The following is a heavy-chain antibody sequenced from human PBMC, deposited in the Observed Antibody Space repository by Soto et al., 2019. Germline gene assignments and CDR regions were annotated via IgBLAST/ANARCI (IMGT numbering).Heavy chain of an antibody. J-gene: IGHJ5*02. CDR1: GGTFSSYT. CDR3: ARDAGSGSRTRYTKPLDVGWFDP. V-gene: IGHV1-69*08. CDR2: IIPILGIA. Sequence: QVQLVQSGAEVKKPGSSVKVSCKASGGTFSSYTISWVRQAPGQGLEWMGRIIPILGIANYAQKFQGRVTITADKSTSTAYMELSSLRSEDTAVYYCARDAGSGSRTRYTKPLDVGWFDPWGQGTLVTVSS. D-gene: IGHD3-10*01.